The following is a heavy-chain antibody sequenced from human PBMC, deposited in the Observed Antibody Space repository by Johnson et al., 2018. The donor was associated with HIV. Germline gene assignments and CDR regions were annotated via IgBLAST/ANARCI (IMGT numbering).Heavy chain of an antibody. CDR1: GFTFSSYW. Sequence: VQLVESGGGLGQPGGSLRLSCAASGFTFSSYWMHWVRQAPGKGLVWVSRIHSDGSSTSYADSVKGLFTISRDNSKNTLYLQMNSLRAEDTALYYCARDTKVPRYNWNDGAFDIWGQGTMVTVSS. V-gene: IGHV3-74*01. J-gene: IGHJ3*02. D-gene: IGHD1-1*01. CDR3: ARDTKVPRYNWNDGAFDI. CDR2: IHSDGSST.